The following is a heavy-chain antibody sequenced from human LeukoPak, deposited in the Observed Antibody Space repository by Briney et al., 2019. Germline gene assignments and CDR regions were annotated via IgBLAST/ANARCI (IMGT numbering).Heavy chain of an antibody. CDR3: AKDLSLYCGGGSCYSLNY. CDR2: ISNDGSSK. D-gene: IGHD2-15*01. CDR1: EFIFSTYT. V-gene: IGHV3-30-3*01. Sequence: GGSLRLSCAASEFIFSTYTMHWVRQAPGKGLEWVAIISNDGSSKYYADSVKGRFTISRDNSKNTLYLQMNSLTAEATVVYYCAKDLSLYCGGGSCYSLNYWGQGTLATVSS. J-gene: IGHJ4*02.